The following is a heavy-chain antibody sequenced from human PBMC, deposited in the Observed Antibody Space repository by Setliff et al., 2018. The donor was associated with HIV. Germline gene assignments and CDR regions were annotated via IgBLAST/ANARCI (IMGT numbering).Heavy chain of an antibody. Sequence: SETLSLTCAFYGASFTDYYWNWIRQPPGKGLEWIGEIHHTGHINYNPSFKSRVTMSLDMSTNQFSLKMASMTAADSAVYYCARFDVTPMTTRDYWGQGTQVAVSS. CDR3: ARFDVTPMTTRDY. CDR1: GASFTDYY. D-gene: IGHD4-17*01. CDR2: IHHTGHI. V-gene: IGHV4-34*01. J-gene: IGHJ4*02.